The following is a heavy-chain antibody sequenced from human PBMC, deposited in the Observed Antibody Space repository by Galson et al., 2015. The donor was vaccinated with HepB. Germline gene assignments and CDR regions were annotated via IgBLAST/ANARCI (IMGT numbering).Heavy chain of an antibody. CDR3: ARDRAPYSSSWYGAYYFYGMDV. CDR2: ISRSSFDT. D-gene: IGHD6-13*01. V-gene: IGHV3-11*06. J-gene: IGHJ6*02. CDR1: GFSVSDYY. Sequence: SLRLSCAVSGFSVSDYYMSWIRQTPERGLEWVAHISRSSFDTNYADSVKGRFSMSRDNAWNSLYLQMNSLRVEDTAVYYCARDRAPYSSSWYGAYYFYGMDVWGQGTTVRVSS.